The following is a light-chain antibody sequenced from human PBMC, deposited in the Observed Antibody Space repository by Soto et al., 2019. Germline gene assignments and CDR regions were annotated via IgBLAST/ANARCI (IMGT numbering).Light chain of an antibody. CDR2: SHN. J-gene: IGLJ3*02. Sequence: QSVLTQPPSVSGAPGQRVPISCTGSTSNIGAGYDVHWYQQLPGAAPTLLISSHNNRPSGVPDRFFGSKSGTSASLTIIGLQAEDEADYYCQSYDIALSASGVFGGGTKLTVL. V-gene: IGLV1-40*01. CDR1: TSNIGAGYD. CDR3: QSYDIALSASGV.